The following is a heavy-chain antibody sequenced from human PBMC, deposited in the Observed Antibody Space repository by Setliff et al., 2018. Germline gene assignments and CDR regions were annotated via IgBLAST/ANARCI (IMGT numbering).Heavy chain of an antibody. Sequence: LSLTCTVSGGSISSSSYYWGWIRQPPGKGLEWIGSIYYSGSTYYNPSLKSRVTISVDTSKNQFSLKLSSVTAADTAVYYCARGRVEMATITPFDYWGQGTLVTSPQ. J-gene: IGHJ4*02. D-gene: IGHD5-12*01. CDR2: IYYSGST. V-gene: IGHV4-39*07. CDR3: ARGRVEMATITPFDY. CDR1: GGSISSSSYY.